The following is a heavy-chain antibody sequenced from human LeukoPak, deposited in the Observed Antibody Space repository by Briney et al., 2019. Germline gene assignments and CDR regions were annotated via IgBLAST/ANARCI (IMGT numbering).Heavy chain of an antibody. CDR2: IRSKAYGGTT. CDR1: GFTFGDYA. J-gene: IGHJ4*02. D-gene: IGHD4-23*01. Sequence: PGGSLRLSCTASGFTFGDYAMSWVRQAPGKGLEWVGFIRSKAYGGTTEYAASVKGRFTISRDDSKSIAYLQMNSLKTEDTAVYYCTREPDYGGNSNFDYWGQGTLVTVSS. V-gene: IGHV3-49*04. CDR3: TREPDYGGNSNFDY.